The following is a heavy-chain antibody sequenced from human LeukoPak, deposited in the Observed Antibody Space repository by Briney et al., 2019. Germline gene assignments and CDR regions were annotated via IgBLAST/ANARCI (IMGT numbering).Heavy chain of an antibody. Sequence: PGASVKVSCKASGYTFTSYDINWVRQATGQGLEWMGWMNPNSGNTGYAQKFQGRVTITRNTSISTAYMELSSLRSEDTAVYYCARVPAPGYYDSSGYHRYYYYYYMDVWGKGTTVTVSS. D-gene: IGHD3-22*01. CDR2: MNPNSGNT. J-gene: IGHJ6*03. CDR3: ARVPAPGYYDSSGYHRYYYYYYMDV. V-gene: IGHV1-8*01. CDR1: GYTFTSYD.